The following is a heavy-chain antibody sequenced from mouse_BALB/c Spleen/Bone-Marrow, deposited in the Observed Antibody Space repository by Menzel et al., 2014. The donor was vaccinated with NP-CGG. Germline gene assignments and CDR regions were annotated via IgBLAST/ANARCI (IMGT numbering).Heavy chain of an antibody. CDR3: TRVITAVLATRAMDY. D-gene: IGHD1-1*01. CDR2: IYPGNSDT. J-gene: IGHJ4*01. V-gene: IGHV1-5*01. Sequence: EVQVVESGTVLARPGASVKVSCKASGYTFTSYWMHWVKQRPGQGLEWIGAIYPGNSDTSYNQKFKGKAKLTAVTSTSTAYMELSSLTNEDSAVYYCTRVITAVLATRAMDYWGQGSSVTVSS. CDR1: GYTFTSYW.